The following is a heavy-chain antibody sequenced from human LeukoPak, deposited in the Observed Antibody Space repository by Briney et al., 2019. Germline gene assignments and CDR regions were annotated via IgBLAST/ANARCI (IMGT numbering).Heavy chain of an antibody. D-gene: IGHD3-10*01. J-gene: IGHJ3*02. CDR1: GGSFSGYY. CDR3: ARATSYYYGSGSYYNRDGAFDI. Sequence: SETLSLTCAVYGGSFSGYYWSWIRQPPGKGREWIGEITHSGSTNYNPSLKSRVTISVDTSKNQFSLKLSSVTAADTAVYYCARATSYYYGSGSYYNRDGAFDIWGQGTMVTVSS. CDR2: ITHSGST. V-gene: IGHV4-34*01.